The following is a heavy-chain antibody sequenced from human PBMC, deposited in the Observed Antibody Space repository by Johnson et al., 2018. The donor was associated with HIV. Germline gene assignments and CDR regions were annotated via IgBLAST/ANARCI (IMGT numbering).Heavy chain of an antibody. Sequence: QVQLVESGGGVVQPGRSLRLSCAASGFTFSSYAMHWVRQAPGKGLEWVAVISYDGSNKYYADSVKGRFTISRDNSKNTLYLQMNSLRPEDTALYYCAKDGKIEFAFDIWGQGTMVTVSS. D-gene: IGHD1-1*01. CDR3: AKDGKIEFAFDI. V-gene: IGHV3-30*04. CDR2: ISYDGSNK. J-gene: IGHJ3*02. CDR1: GFTFSSYA.